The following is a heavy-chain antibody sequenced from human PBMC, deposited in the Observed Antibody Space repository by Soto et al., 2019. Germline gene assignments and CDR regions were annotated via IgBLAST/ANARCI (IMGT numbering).Heavy chain of an antibody. V-gene: IGHV3-64*04. CDR2: ISSDGDIT. Sequence: GGSLRLACSASEFSFSEYSMTWVRQAPGKGLQYVSTISSDGDITSDEDSVKGRFTISRDNSKNTLYLQMYSLRTEDTAIYYCASENWYVFDHWGQGTPVTVSS. CDR1: EFSFSEYS. J-gene: IGHJ4*02. D-gene: IGHD1-1*01. CDR3: ASENWYVFDH.